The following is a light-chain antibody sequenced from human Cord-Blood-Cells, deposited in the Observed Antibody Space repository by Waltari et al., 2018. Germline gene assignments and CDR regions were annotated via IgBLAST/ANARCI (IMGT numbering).Light chain of an antibody. CDR2: DVS. CDR1: SSDVGGYNY. J-gene: IGLJ3*02. CDR3: SSYTSSSRV. Sequence: QSALTQPASVSGSPGQSITISCTGTSSDVGGYNYVSLYQQHPGKAPKLMIYDVSNRPSGVSNLISGSKSGNTASLTISGLQAEDEADYYCSSYTSSSRVFGGGTKLTVL. V-gene: IGLV2-14*01.